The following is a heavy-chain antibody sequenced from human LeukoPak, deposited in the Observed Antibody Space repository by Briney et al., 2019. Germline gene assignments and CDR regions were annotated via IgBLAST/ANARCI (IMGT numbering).Heavy chain of an antibody. D-gene: IGHD3-3*01. J-gene: IGHJ4*02. V-gene: IGHV3-30*04. Sequence: GGSLRLSCAASGFTFSSFAMHWVRQAPGKGLEWVAVISYDGNNKYYADSVKGRFTISRDNSKNTLYLQMNSLRAEDTAVYYCARDSTGQWLLYLNFFDYWGQGTLVTVSS. CDR1: GFTFSSFA. CDR2: ISYDGNNK. CDR3: ARDSTGQWLLYLNFFDY.